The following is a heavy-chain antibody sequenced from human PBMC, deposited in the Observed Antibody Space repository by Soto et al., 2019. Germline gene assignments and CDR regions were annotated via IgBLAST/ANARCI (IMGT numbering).Heavy chain of an antibody. CDR1: GFTFSSYS. Sequence: PGGSLRLSCAASGFTFSSYSMNWVRQAPGKGLEWVSSISSSSSYIYYADSVKGRFTISSDNSKNTLYLQMNSLRAEDTAVYYCAKEMATIGRRLYYYYYYGMDVWGQGTTVTVSS. CDR3: AKEMATIGRRLYYYYYYGMDV. D-gene: IGHD5-12*01. J-gene: IGHJ6*02. CDR2: ISSSSSYI. V-gene: IGHV3-21*01.